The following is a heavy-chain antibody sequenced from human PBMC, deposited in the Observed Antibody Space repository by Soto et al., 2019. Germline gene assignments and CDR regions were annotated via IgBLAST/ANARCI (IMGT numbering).Heavy chain of an antibody. CDR3: ARRVVLMGTTPSEYFQH. CDR2: INHSGST. V-gene: IGHV4-34*01. J-gene: IGHJ1*01. CDR1: GGSFSGYY. Sequence: SETLSLTCAVYGGSFSGYYWSWIRQPPGKGLEWIGEINHSGSTNYNPSLKSRVTISVDTSKNQFSLKLSSATAADTAVYYCARRVVLMGTTPSEYFQHWGQGTLVTVSS. D-gene: IGHD2-8*01.